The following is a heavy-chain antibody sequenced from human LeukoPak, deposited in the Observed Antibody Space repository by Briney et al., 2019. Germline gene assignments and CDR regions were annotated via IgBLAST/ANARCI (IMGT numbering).Heavy chain of an antibody. Sequence: PGGSLRLSCAASGFTFSSYGMHWVRQAPGKGLEWVAVISYDGSNKYYADSVKGRFTISRDNSKNTLYLQMNSLRAEDTAVYYCAKDVRYFDWLLSGLDFWGQGTLVTVSS. CDR3: AKDVRYFDWLLSGLDF. CDR2: ISYDGSNK. V-gene: IGHV3-30*18. J-gene: IGHJ4*02. CDR1: GFTFSSYG. D-gene: IGHD3-9*01.